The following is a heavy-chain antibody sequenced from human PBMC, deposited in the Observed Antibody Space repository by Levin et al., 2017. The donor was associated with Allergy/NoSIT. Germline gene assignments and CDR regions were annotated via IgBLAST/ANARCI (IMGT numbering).Heavy chain of an antibody. V-gene: IGHV4-59*01. Sequence: SETLSLTCFVSGGSISSYHWSWIWQPPGKGLEWIGYIYYSGSTNYNPSLKSRVTISVDTSKNQFSLTLNSVTAADTAVYYCARDRVVAGSGTYYYYGMAVWGQGTTVTVSS. CDR3: ARDRVVAGSGTYYYYGMAV. D-gene: IGHD6-19*01. CDR2: IYYSGST. J-gene: IGHJ6*02. CDR1: GGSISSYH.